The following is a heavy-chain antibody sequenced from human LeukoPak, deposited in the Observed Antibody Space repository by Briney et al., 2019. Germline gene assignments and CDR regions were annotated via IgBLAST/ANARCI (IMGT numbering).Heavy chain of an antibody. J-gene: IGHJ5*02. CDR3: ARGISSILPSWGYLNWFDP. CDR1: GGSISSYY. Sequence: PSETLSLTCTVSGGSISSYYWSWIRQPPGKGLEWIGYIYYSGSTNYNPSLESRVTISVDTSKNQFSLKLSSVTAADTAVYYCARGISSILPSWGYLNWFDPWGQGTLVTVSS. D-gene: IGHD3-16*01. V-gene: IGHV4-59*12. CDR2: IYYSGST.